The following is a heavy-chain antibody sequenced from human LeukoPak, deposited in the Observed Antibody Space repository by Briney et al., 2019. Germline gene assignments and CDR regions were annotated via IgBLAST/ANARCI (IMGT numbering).Heavy chain of an antibody. V-gene: IGHV3-30-3*01. J-gene: IGHJ4*02. Sequence: PGGSLRLSCAASGFTFSSYAMHWVRQAPGKGLEWVAVISYDGSNKYYADSVKGRFTISRDNSKNTLYLQMNSLRAEDTAVYYCARDLRLLWFGELSGGACGYWGQGTLVTVSS. D-gene: IGHD3-10*01. CDR2: ISYDGSNK. CDR1: GFTFSSYA. CDR3: ARDLRLLWFGELSGGACGY.